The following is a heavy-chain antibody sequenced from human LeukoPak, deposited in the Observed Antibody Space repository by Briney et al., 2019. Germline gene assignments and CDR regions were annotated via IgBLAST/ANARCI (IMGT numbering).Heavy chain of an antibody. D-gene: IGHD3-10*01. J-gene: IGHJ4*02. V-gene: IGHV1-2*02. CDR1: GYSFTGYY. CDR3: ARDMIQGVMGY. CDR2: INPKSGGT. Sequence: ASVKVSCKASGYSFTGYYIQWVRQAPGQGLEWMGCINPKSGGTHYAQKFQGRVTMTSDTSISTVYMELTTLRSDDTAVFYCARDMIQGVMGYWGQGTLVTVSS.